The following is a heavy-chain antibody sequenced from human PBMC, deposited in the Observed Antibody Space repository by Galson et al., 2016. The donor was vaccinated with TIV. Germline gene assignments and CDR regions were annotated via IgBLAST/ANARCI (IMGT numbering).Heavy chain of an antibody. CDR3: ARISGYYDSSGHYIPRSFDY. Sequence: ALVKPTQTLTLTCTFSGFSLSDSGMCVTWIRQPPGKALEWLARIDWDDDIYYTYRTSLKTRLTISKDTSKNQVVLTMTNVDPVDTATYYWARISGYYDSSGHYIPRSFDYWGQGSLVTVAS. CDR1: GFSLSDSGMC. D-gene: IGHD3-22*01. V-gene: IGHV2-70*11. J-gene: IGHJ4*02. CDR2: IDWDDDI.